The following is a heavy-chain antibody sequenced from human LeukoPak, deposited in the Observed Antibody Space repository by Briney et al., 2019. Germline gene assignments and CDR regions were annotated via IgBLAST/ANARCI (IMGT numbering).Heavy chain of an antibody. CDR1: GFTFSSYA. CDR2: ISTSGDIA. D-gene: IGHD5-12*01. V-gene: IGHV3-23*01. J-gene: IGHJ4*02. Sequence: GGSLRLSCEAAGFTFSSYALIWVRQAPGKGLEWVSVISTSGDIAYYADSVKGRFTTSRDNSKNTLYLQMSGLRAEDTAVYFCARMRAFSRYSPPDYWGQGTLVTVSS. CDR3: ARMRAFSRYSPPDY.